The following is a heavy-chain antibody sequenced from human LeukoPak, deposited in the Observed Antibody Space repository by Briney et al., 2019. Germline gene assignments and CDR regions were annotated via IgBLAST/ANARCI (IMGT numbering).Heavy chain of an antibody. CDR2: ISASGNT. D-gene: IGHD2-21*02. V-gene: IGHV4-4*07. J-gene: IGHJ4*02. Sequence: SETLSLTCTVSGGSISSYYWSWIRQPAGKGLEWIGRISASGNTNYNPSLKSRVTMSVDTSKNLFALKLSSVTAADTAVYYCARQRVATAIDYWGQGTLVTVSS. CDR3: ARQRVATAIDY. CDR1: GGSISSYY.